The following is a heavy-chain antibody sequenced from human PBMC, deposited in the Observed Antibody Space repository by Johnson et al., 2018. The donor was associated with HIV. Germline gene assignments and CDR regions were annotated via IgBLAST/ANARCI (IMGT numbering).Heavy chain of an antibody. CDR3: ARELGGLMVRGSDVAFDI. CDR2: SRYDGNDK. J-gene: IGHJ3*02. D-gene: IGHD3-10*01. CDR1: GFIFSNYG. Sequence: QVQLVESGGGVVQPGGSLRLSCATSGFIFSNYGIHWVRQAPGTGPEWAAFSRYDGNDKYFAVSVKGPFTISRDNSQNTLYLQMNSLRAEDTALYYCARELGGLMVRGSDVAFDIWGQGTMVTVSS. V-gene: IGHV3-30*02.